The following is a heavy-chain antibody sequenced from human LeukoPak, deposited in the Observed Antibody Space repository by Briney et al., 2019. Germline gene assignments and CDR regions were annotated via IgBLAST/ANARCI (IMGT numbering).Heavy chain of an antibody. J-gene: IGHJ6*03. Sequence: PSETLSLTCTVYGGSFSGYYWSWIRQPPGKGLEWLGEINDSGSTNYNASLRSRVTISVDASKNQFSLRLSSVTAADTAVYYCARGPYSSSYYYYYYYMDVWGRGTTVTVSS. CDR3: ARGPYSSSYYYYYYYMDV. CDR1: GGSFSGYY. V-gene: IGHV4-34*01. D-gene: IGHD6-13*01. CDR2: INDSGST.